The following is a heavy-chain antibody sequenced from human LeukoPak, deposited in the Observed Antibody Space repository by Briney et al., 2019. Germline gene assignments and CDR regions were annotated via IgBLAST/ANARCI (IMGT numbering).Heavy chain of an antibody. Sequence: GSLXLSXAASGFTFSSYAMSWVRQAPGKGLEWVSAISGSGSSTYYADAVKGRFTISRDNSKNTLYLQMNSLRAEDTAVYYCAKEGYCSTTGCSRQYFQHWGQGTLVTVSS. CDR3: AKEGYCSTTGCSRQYFQH. V-gene: IGHV3-23*01. CDR2: ISGSGSST. J-gene: IGHJ1*01. CDR1: GFTFSSYA. D-gene: IGHD2-2*01.